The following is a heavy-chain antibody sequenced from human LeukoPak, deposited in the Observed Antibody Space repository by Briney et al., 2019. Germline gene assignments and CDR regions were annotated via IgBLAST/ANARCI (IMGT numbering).Heavy chain of an antibody. V-gene: IGHV3-23*01. D-gene: IGHD4-11*01. CDR1: GFTFSSYA. CDR2: ISGSGGST. CDR3: ARDAYRDRYFDY. J-gene: IGHJ4*02. Sequence: SGGSLRLSCAASGFTFSSYAMSWVRQAPGKGLEWVSAISGSGGSTYYADSVKGRFTISRDNAKNSLYLQMNSLRAEDTAVYYCARDAYRDRYFDYWGQGTLVTVSS.